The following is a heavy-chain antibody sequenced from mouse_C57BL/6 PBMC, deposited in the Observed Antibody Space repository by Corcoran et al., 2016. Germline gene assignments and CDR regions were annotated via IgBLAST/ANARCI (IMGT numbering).Heavy chain of an antibody. CDR3: GRHYKDY. J-gene: IGHJ2*01. CDR1: GYTFTDYY. V-gene: IGHV1-26*01. CDR2: INPNNGGT. D-gene: IGHD2-12*01. Sequence: EVQLQQSGPELVKPGASVKISCKASGYTFTDYYMHWVKQSHGKSLEWIGDINPNNGGTSYNQKFKGKATLTVDKSSSTAYMELRSLTSEDSAVYYCGRHYKDYWGQGTTLTVSS.